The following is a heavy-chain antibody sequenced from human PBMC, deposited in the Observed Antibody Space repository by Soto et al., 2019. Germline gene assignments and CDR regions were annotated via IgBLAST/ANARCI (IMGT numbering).Heavy chain of an antibody. Sequence: QVQLQQWGAGLLKPSETLSLTCAVYGGSFSGYYWSWIRQPPGKGLEWIGEINHSGSTNYNPSLKSRVTISVDTSKNQFSLKLSSVTAADTAVYYCAETIVVVPAANKPVSYFDYWGQGTLVTVSS. D-gene: IGHD2-2*01. CDR2: INHSGST. V-gene: IGHV4-34*01. CDR1: GGSFSGYY. CDR3: AETIVVVPAANKPVSYFDY. J-gene: IGHJ4*02.